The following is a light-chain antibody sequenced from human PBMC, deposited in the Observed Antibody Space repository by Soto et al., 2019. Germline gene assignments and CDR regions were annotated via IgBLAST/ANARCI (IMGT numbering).Light chain of an antibody. CDR3: SSYTSSRTRV. CDR2: EVS. J-gene: IGLJ3*02. Sequence: QSVLTQPASVSGSPGQSITISCTGTSSDVGGYNYVSWNQQHPGKAPKLMIYEVSNRPSGVSNRFSGSKSGNTASLTISGLQAEDEADYYCSSYTSSRTRVFGGGTKLTVL. V-gene: IGLV2-14*01. CDR1: SSDVGGYNY.